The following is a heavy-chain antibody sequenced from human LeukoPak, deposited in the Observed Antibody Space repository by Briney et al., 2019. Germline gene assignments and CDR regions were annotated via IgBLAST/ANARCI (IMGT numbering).Heavy chain of an antibody. V-gene: IGHV4-4*07. CDR3: ARDLTVYYYYYGMDV. J-gene: IGHJ6*02. Sequence: SETLSLTCTVSGGSISSYYWSWIRQPAGKGLEWIGRVYTSGSTNYNPSLKSRVTMSVDTSKNQFSLKLSSVTAADTAVYYCARDLTVYYYYYGMDVWGQGTTVTVSS. CDR2: VYTSGST. CDR1: GGSISSYY. D-gene: IGHD4-17*01.